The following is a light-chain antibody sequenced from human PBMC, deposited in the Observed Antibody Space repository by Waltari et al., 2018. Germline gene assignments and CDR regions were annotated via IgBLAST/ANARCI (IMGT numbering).Light chain of an antibody. CDR2: EGS. J-gene: IGLJ1*01. Sequence: QSALTQPASVSGSPGQSITISCTGTRSDVGSSNLVSWYQQYPGKAPKLMIYEGSKRPSGVSNRFSGSKSGNTASLTISGLQAVDEADYYCCSYAGSSTPHVFGTGTKVIV. CDR3: CSYAGSSTPHV. V-gene: IGLV2-23*01. CDR1: RSDVGSSNL.